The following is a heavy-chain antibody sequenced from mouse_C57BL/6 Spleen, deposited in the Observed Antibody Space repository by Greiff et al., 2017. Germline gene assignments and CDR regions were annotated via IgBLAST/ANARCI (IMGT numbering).Heavy chain of an antibody. CDR1: GFSLTSYG. J-gene: IGHJ1*03. V-gene: IGHV2-3*01. D-gene: IGHD1-1*01. CDR3: TKHCSYYWYFDV. CDR2: IWGDGST. Sequence: QVQLQQSGPGLVAPSQSLSITCTVSGFSLTSYGVSWVRQPPGKGLEWLGVIWGDGSTNYHSALISRLSTSNDNSKSQVFLILNSLQTDDTATYYCTKHCSYYWYFDVWGTGTTVTVSS.